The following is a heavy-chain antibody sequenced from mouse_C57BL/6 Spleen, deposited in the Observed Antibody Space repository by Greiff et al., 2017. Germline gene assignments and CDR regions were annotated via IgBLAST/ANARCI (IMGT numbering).Heavy chain of an antibody. CDR2: IYPRSGNT. D-gene: IGHD1-1*01. CDR1: GYTFTSYG. V-gene: IGHV1-81*01. Sequence: VQLQQSGAELARPGASVKLSCKASGYTFTSYGISWVKQRTGQGLEWIGEIYPRSGNTYYNEKFKGKATLTADKSSSTAYMELRSLTSEDSAVYFCARTDYHYYGSGAWFAYWGQGALVTVSA. J-gene: IGHJ3*01. CDR3: ARTDYHYYGSGAWFAY.